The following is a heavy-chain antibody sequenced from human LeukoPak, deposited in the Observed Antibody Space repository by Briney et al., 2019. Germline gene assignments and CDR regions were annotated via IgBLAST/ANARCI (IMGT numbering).Heavy chain of an antibody. J-gene: IGHJ3*02. CDR1: GFTFSSYA. Sequence: GGSLRLSCAASGFTFSSYAMHWVRQAPGKGLEWVAVISYDGSNKYYADSVKGRFTISRDNSKNTLYLQMNSLRAEDTAVYYCVKAYYYDSSGYGDAFDIWGQGTMVTVSS. CDR2: ISYDGSNK. D-gene: IGHD3-22*01. V-gene: IGHV3-30-3*01. CDR3: VKAYYYDSSGYGDAFDI.